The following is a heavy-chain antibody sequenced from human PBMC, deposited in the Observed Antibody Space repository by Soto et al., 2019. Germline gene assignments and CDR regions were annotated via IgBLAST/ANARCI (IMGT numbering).Heavy chain of an antibody. CDR3: ARVDTAMTGEDMDV. V-gene: IGHV4-39*01. J-gene: IGHJ6*02. Sequence: SDTLSLTCTVSGDSISSSSYYWGWIRKPPGKGLEWIGSIYYSGSTYYNPSLKSRVTISVDTSKNQFSLKLSSVTAADTAVYYCARVDTAMTGEDMDVWGQGTTIT. CDR2: IYYSGST. CDR1: GDSISSSSYY. D-gene: IGHD5-18*01.